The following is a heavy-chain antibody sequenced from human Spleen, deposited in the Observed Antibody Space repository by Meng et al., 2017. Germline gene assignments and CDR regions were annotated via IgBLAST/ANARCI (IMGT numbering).Heavy chain of an antibody. D-gene: IGHD4-11*01. CDR2: INHGGST. J-gene: IGHJ4*02. Sequence: LLQQVGAGLFQPSETLSLPFVVSGGSFSDYYWGWIRQPPGKGLEWIGEINHGGSTNYNPSLESRATISVDTSQNNLSLKLSSVTAADSAVYYCARGPTTMAHDFDYWGQGTLVTVSS. CDR1: GGSFSDYY. V-gene: IGHV4-34*01. CDR3: ARGPTTMAHDFDY.